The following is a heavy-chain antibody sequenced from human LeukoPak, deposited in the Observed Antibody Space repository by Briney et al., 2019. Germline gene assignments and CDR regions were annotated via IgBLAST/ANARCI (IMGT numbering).Heavy chain of an antibody. J-gene: IGHJ4*02. CDR2: IVVGSGNT. V-gene: IGHV1-58*01. CDR1: GFTFTSSA. CDR3: AADSGYDWDY. D-gene: IGHD5-12*01. Sequence: ASVKASCKAPGFTFTSSAVQWVGQPGGQRLEWIGWIVVGSGNTNYARKFQERVTITRDMSASTAYMELSSLRSEDTAVYYCAADSGYDWDYWGQGTLVTVSS.